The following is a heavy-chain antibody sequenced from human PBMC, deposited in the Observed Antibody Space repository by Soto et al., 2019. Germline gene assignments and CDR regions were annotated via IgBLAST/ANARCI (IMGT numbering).Heavy chain of an antibody. J-gene: IGHJ6*02. CDR3: AKDRPANYYYGMDV. CDR1: GFTFSSYG. Sequence: PGGSLRLSCAASGFTFSSYGMHWVRQAPGKGLEWVAVISYDGSNKYYADSVKGRFTISRDNSKNTLYLQMNSLRAEDTAVYYCAKDRPANYYYGMDVWGQGTTVTVS. V-gene: IGHV3-30*18. D-gene: IGHD2-2*01. CDR2: ISYDGSNK.